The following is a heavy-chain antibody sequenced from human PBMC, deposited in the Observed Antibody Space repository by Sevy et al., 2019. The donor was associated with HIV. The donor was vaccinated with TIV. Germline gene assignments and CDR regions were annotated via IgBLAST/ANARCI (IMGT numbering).Heavy chain of an antibody. D-gene: IGHD2-15*01. Sequence: RSLRLSCAGSGFTFSNYWMSWVRQAPGKGLEWVANIKRDGSEKYDVASVKGRFTISRDNAKTSLYLQMNSLRVEDTAVYYCARDCIGASCLWGMDVWGQGTMVTVSS. CDR1: GFTFSNYW. J-gene: IGHJ6*02. CDR3: ARDCIGASCLWGMDV. CDR2: IKRDGSEK. V-gene: IGHV3-7*03.